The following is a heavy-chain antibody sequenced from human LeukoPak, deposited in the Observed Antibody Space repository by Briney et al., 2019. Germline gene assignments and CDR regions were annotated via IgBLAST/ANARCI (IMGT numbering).Heavy chain of an antibody. D-gene: IGHD6-19*01. Sequence: SVRVSCKASGGAFSSYAISWVRQAPGQGLEWMGGIIPIFGTANYAQKFQGRVTITADESTSTAYMELSSLRSEDTAVYYCATDLYSSGWYDPENYYYYYMDVWGKGTTVTVSS. CDR2: IIPIFGTA. J-gene: IGHJ6*03. CDR1: GGAFSSYA. CDR3: ATDLYSSGWYDPENYYYYYMDV. V-gene: IGHV1-69*01.